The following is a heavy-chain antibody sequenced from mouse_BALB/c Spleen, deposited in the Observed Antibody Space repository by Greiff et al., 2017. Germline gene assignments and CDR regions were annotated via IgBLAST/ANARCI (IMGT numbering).Heavy chain of an antibody. D-gene: IGHD2-3*01. CDR1: GYTFTNYW. CDR3: ARRERDGFDY. CDR2: IYPGGGYT. J-gene: IGHJ2*01. V-gene: IGHV1-63*02. Sequence: QVHVKQSGAELVRPGTSVKISCKASGYTFTNYWLGWVKQRPGHGLEWIGDIYPGGGYTNYNEKFKGKATLTADTSSSTAYMQLSSLTSEDSAVYFCARRERDGFDYWGQGTTLTVSS.